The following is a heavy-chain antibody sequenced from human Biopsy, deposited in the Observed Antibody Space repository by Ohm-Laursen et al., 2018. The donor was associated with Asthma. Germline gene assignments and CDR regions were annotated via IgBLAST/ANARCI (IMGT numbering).Heavy chain of an antibody. D-gene: IGHD3-10*01. CDR2: ISVYNGNT. V-gene: IGHV1-18*01. Sequence: SVKVSCKTSGYTFNSAGITWVRQAPGQGLEWMGWISVYNGNTKVAQKLQDRVTMITDTSTSTAYIELRSLRSDDTAVYFCARAVDYSHYYGIDVWGQGTTVTVS. J-gene: IGHJ6*02. CDR3: ARAVDYSHYYGIDV. CDR1: GYTFNSAG.